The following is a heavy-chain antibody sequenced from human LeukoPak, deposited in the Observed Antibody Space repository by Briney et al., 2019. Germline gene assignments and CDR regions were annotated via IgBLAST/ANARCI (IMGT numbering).Heavy chain of an antibody. D-gene: IGHD6-13*01. CDR1: GFTFSDYG. V-gene: IGHV3-30*18. CDR3: TKDDAYSSSWYACDI. Sequence: GGSLRLSCAASGFTFSDYGMHWVRQAPGKGPEWVAVISYDGNHKYYTGSVKGRFTISRDNSKNTLYLQMSSLRAEDTAVYYCTKDDAYSSSWYACDIWGQGTMVTVSS. J-gene: IGHJ3*02. CDR2: ISYDGNHK.